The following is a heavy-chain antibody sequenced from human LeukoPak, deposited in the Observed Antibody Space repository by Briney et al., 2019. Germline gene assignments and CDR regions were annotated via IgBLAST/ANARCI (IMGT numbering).Heavy chain of an antibody. CDR3: ARDHYYDSSGYYY. CDR2: INPSGGST. J-gene: IGHJ4*02. Sequence: ASVKVSRKASGYTFSSYYIHCVRQAPGQGLEWMGIINPSGGSTSYAQKFQGRVTMTRDTSTSTVYMELSSLRSEDTAVYYCARDHYYDSSGYYYWGQGTLVTVSS. D-gene: IGHD3-22*01. CDR1: GYTFSSYY. V-gene: IGHV1-46*01.